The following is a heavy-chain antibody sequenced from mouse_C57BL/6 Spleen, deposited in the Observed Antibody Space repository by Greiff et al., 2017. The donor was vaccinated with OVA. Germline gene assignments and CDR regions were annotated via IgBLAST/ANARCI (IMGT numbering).Heavy chain of an antibody. D-gene: IGHD1-1*02. CDR1: GFTFSSYG. J-gene: IGHJ2*01. Sequence: EVMLVESGGDLVKPGGSLKLSCAASGFTFSSYGMSWVRQTPDKRLEWVATISSGGSYTYYPDSVKGRFTISRDNAKNTLYPQMSSLKSEDTAMCFCARQGGYSCGCWGQGTTLTVSS. CDR2: ISSGGSYT. CDR3: ARQGGYSCGC. V-gene: IGHV5-6*01.